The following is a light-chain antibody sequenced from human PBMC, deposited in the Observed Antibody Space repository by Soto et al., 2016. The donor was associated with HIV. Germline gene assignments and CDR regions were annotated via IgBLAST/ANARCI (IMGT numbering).Light chain of an antibody. V-gene: IGLV3-19*01. CDR2: GKN. CDR3: NSRDSSDNHNYV. Sequence: SSELTQDPAVSVALGQTVRITCQGDSLRRCYASWYQQKPGQAPVLVIYGKNNRPSGIPDRFSGSSSVNTASLTITATQAEDEADYYCNSRDSSDNHNYVFGTGTKVTV. J-gene: IGLJ1*01. CDR1: SLRRCY.